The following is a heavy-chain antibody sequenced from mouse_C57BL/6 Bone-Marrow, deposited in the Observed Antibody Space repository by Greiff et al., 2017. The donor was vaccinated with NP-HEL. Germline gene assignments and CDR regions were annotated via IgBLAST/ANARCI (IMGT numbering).Heavy chain of an antibody. Sequence: EVQLMESGGGLVQSGRSLRLSCATSGFTFSDFYMEWVCQAPGKGLEWIAASRNKANAYTTEYSASVKGRFIVSKDTSQSNLYFQMNGLRAEDTAIYYCARDANYVHYWYFDVWGTGTTVTVSS. CDR3: ARDANYVHYWYFDV. CDR2: SRNKANAYTT. CDR1: GFTFSDFY. D-gene: IGHD1-1*02. V-gene: IGHV7-1*01. J-gene: IGHJ1*03.